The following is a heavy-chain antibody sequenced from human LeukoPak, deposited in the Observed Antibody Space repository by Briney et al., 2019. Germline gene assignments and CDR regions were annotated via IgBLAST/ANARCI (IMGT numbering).Heavy chain of an antibody. J-gene: IGHJ4*02. CDR2: IYHSGST. CDR3: ARIDTVVLPSTMFDY. Sequence: SETLSLTCAVSGGSISSGGYSWSWIRQPPGKGLEWIGYIYHSGSTYYNPSLKSRVTISVDRSKNQFSLKLSSVTAADTAVYYCARIDTVVLPSTMFDYWGQGTLVTVSS. V-gene: IGHV4-30-2*01. CDR1: GGSISSGGYS. D-gene: IGHD2-2*01.